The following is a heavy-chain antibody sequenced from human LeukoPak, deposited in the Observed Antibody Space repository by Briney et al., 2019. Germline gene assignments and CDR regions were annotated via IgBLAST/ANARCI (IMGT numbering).Heavy chain of an antibody. CDR2: TSSSDAGK. CDR3: AKAPVTSCRGAFCYPFDS. J-gene: IGHJ4*02. CDR1: GFSLSSYA. V-gene: IGHV3-23*01. D-gene: IGHD2-15*01. Sequence: GGSLRLSCTVSGFSLSSYALSWVRRAPGKGLEWISATSSSDAGKYYADSVRGRFTISRDNSRNTMYLQMNSLRVEDAAVYYCAKAPVTSCRGAFCYPFDSWGQGTLVTVSS.